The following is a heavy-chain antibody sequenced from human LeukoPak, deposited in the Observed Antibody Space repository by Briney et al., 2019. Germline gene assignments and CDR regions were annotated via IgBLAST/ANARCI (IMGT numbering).Heavy chain of an antibody. CDR1: GGSISSYY. D-gene: IGHD1-1*01. V-gene: IGHV4-4*07. CDR3: ARSTGTGGVNFDY. J-gene: IGHJ4*02. CDR2: IYTSGST. Sequence: SETLSLTCTVSGGSISSYYWSWIRQPAGKGLEWIGRIYTSGSTNYNPSLKSRVTMSVDTSKNQFSLKHRSLPAPDTAVYYCARSTGTGGVNFDYWGQGTLVTVSS.